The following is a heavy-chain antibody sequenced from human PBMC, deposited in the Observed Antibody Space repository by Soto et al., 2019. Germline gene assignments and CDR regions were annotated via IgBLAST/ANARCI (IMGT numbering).Heavy chain of an antibody. CDR2: ISSSSSYI. D-gene: IGHD3-3*01. Sequence: GGSLRLSCAASVFTFSIYTMNWVRQAPGKGLEWVSSISSSSSYIYYADSVKGRFTISRDKAKNSLYLQMNSLRAEDTAVYYCASFWSSYYYGMDVWGQGTTVTVSS. CDR3: ASFWSSYYYGMDV. J-gene: IGHJ6*02. CDR1: VFTFSIYT. V-gene: IGHV3-21*01.